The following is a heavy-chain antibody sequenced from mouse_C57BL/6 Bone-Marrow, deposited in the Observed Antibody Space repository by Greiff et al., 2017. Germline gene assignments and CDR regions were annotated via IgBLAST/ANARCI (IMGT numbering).Heavy chain of an antibody. D-gene: IGHD1-1*01. Sequence: QVQLQQSGAELMKPGASVKLSCKATGYTFTGYWIEWVKQRPGHGLEWIGEILPGSGSTNYNDKFKGKATFTADTSSNTAYMQLSSLRTEDSAISICARSHCYDGSSSDGNWGQGTTLTVSS. CDR2: ILPGSGST. CDR1: GYTFTGYW. CDR3: ARSHCYDGSSSDGN. J-gene: IGHJ2*01. V-gene: IGHV1-9*01.